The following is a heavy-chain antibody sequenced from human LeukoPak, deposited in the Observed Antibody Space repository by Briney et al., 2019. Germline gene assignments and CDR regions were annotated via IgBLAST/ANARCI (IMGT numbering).Heavy chain of an antibody. D-gene: IGHD2-2*01. CDR1: RYTFTSYY. V-gene: IGHV1-46*01. J-gene: IGHJ5*02. CDR2: INPSGGST. CDR3: ARRDKYCSSTSCYAIGFDP. Sequence: ASVKVSCTASRYTFTSYYMHWVRQAPGQGLEWMGIINPSGGSTSYAQKFQGRVTMTRDTSTSTVYMELSSLRSEDTAVYYCARRDKYCSSTSCYAIGFDPWGQGTLVTVSS.